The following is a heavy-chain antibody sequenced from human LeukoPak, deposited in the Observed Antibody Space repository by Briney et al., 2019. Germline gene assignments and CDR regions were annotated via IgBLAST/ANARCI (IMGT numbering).Heavy chain of an antibody. CDR2: IKQDGSEK. Sequence: GGSLRLSCAASGFAFSSYWMSWVRQAPGKGLEWVANIKQDGSEKHYVDSVKGRFTISRDNSKNTLYLQMNSLRAEDTAVYYCAKTRPLDSSSWSHGDYWGQGTLVTVSS. CDR1: GFAFSSYW. J-gene: IGHJ4*02. CDR3: AKTRPLDSSSWSHGDY. D-gene: IGHD6-13*01. V-gene: IGHV3-7*03.